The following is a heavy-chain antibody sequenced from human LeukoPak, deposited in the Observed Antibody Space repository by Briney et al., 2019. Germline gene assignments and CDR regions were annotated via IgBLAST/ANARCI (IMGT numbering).Heavy chain of an antibody. J-gene: IGHJ4*02. CDR2: IYYSGST. CDR1: GGSISSYY. D-gene: IGHD3-3*01. Sequence: SETLSLTCTVSGGSISSYYWSWLRQPPGKGLEWIGYIYYSGSTNYNPSLKSRVTISVDTSKNQFSLKLSSVTAADTAVYYCASTYYDFWSGYYFDYWGQGTLVTVSS. CDR3: ASTYYDFWSGYYFDY. V-gene: IGHV4-59*01.